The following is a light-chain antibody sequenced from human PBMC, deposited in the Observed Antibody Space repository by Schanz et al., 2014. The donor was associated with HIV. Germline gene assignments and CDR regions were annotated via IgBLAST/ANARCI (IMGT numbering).Light chain of an antibody. Sequence: SVVTQPPSASGTPGQRVTISCSGSSSNIGSNTVNWYHHLPGSAPQLLIYSDNQRPSRVPDRFFGSKSGTSASLAISGLRSDDEAHYYCATWDDSLKGVVFGGGTKLTVL. J-gene: IGLJ2*01. CDR2: SDN. CDR1: SSNIGSNT. V-gene: IGLV1-44*01. CDR3: ATWDDSLKGVV.